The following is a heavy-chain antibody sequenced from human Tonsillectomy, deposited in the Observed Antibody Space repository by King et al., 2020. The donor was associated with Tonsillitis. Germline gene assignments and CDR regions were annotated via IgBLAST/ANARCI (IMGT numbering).Heavy chain of an antibody. D-gene: IGHD6-25*01. CDR3: AKDTLQRLGPGTNWFDP. J-gene: IGHJ5*02. Sequence: DVQLVESGGGLVQPGRSLRLSCAASGFTFDDYAMHWVRQAPGKGLEWVSGISWNSGSIGYADSVKGRFTISRDNAKNSLYLQMNSLRAEDTALYYCAKDTLQRLGPGTNWFDPWGQGTLVTVSS. CDR2: ISWNSGSI. CDR1: GFTFDDYA. V-gene: IGHV3-9*01.